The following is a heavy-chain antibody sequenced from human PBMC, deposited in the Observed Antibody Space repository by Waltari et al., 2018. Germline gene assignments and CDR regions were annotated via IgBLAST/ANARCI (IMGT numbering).Heavy chain of an antibody. CDR1: GGSISSNY. J-gene: IGHJ3*01. D-gene: IGHD1-7*01. Sequence: QVQLQESGPGLVKPSETLSLNCTVSGGSISSNYWSWIRQPPGKGLEWIGYIYYSGSTNDTPSLKSRVTVSINTSKNQFSLKLTSVTAADTAVYYCASLGRYTWNYYAFDVWGQGTKVIVSS. V-gene: IGHV4-59*01. CDR2: IYYSGST. CDR3: ASLGRYTWNYYAFDV.